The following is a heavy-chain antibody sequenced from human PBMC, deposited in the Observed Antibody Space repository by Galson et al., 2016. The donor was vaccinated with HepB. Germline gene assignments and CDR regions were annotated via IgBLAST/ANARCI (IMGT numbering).Heavy chain of an antibody. D-gene: IGHD2-8*02. J-gene: IGHJ5*02. CDR3: ARDHSVEYATAYTWFDP. CDR1: GFAFSNXX. Sequence: SLRLSCAASGFAFSNXXMHXXRQAXXKGLXXVSXXXSDXXXSXXXDSXXGRFTIXXDNAKNTLNLQINRLRADDTAXXYCARDHSVEYATAYTWFDPWGQGALXTVSS. V-gene: IGHV3-74*01. CDR2: XXSDXXXS.